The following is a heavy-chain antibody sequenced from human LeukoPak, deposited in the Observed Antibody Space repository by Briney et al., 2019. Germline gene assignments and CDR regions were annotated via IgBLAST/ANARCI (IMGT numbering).Heavy chain of an antibody. V-gene: IGHV3-48*03. J-gene: IGHJ4*02. CDR1: GFTFSSYE. CDR2: ISSSGSTI. D-gene: IGHD6-19*01. Sequence: GGSLRLSCAASGFTFSSYEMNWVRQAPGKGLEWVSYISSSGSTIYHADSVKGRFTISRDNAKNSLYLQMNSLRAEDTAVYYCARSPTGSGWYYFDYWGQGTRVTVSS. CDR3: ARSPTGSGWYYFDY.